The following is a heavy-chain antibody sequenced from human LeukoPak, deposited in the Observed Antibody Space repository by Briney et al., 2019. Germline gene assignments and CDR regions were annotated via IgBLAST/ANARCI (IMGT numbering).Heavy chain of an antibody. J-gene: IGHJ4*02. Sequence: SQTLSLTCAVSGGSISSGGYYWSWIRQYPGKGLEWIGYIHYSGSTYYNPSLSSRVTISVDRSTNHFSLKVSSVTAADTAVYYCARDAIDSNYFDFWGQGTLVTVSS. CDR3: ARDAIDSNYFDF. CDR2: IHYSGST. CDR1: GGSISSGGYY. V-gene: IGHV4-31*11. D-gene: IGHD4-11*01.